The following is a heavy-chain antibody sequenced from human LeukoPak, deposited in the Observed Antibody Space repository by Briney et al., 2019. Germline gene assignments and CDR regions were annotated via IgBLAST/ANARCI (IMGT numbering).Heavy chain of an antibody. CDR1: GFTFSSYA. CDR3: ANSGSYRLPPLEY. V-gene: IGHV3-23*01. D-gene: IGHD1-26*01. Sequence: GGSLRLSCAASGFTFSSYAMSWVRQAPGKGLEWVSAISGSGGSTYYADSVKGRFTISSDNSKNTLYLQMNSLRAEDTAVYYCANSGSYRLPPLEYWGQGTLVTVSS. J-gene: IGHJ4*02. CDR2: ISGSGGST.